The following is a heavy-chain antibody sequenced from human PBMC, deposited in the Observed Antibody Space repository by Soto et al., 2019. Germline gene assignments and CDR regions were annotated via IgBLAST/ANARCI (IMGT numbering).Heavy chain of an antibody. V-gene: IGHV3-23*01. J-gene: IGHJ3*02. Sequence: EVKLLESGGGLVQPGGSLRLSCAASGFTFSSYSMSWVRQAPGKGLEWVAHITASRGTTYYADSVKGRFTISRDTSRNTLYLPMNSLRAEDTALYYCAKCLQVNWNYDAFHIWGQGTMVTVSS. CDR2: ITASRGTT. D-gene: IGHD1-7*01. CDR1: GFTFSSYS. CDR3: AKCLQVNWNYDAFHI.